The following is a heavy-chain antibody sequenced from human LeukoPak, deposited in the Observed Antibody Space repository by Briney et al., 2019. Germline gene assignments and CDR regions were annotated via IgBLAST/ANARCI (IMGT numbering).Heavy chain of an antibody. V-gene: IGHV3-9*01. Sequence: PGRSLRLSCAASGFTFDDYAMHWVRQAPGKGLEGVGGISWNSGSIGYADSVKGRFTISRDNAKNSLYLQMNSLRAEDTALYYCAKDMGIAVAGHGDYWGQGTLVTVSS. D-gene: IGHD6-19*01. J-gene: IGHJ4*02. CDR1: GFTFDDYA. CDR3: AKDMGIAVAGHGDY. CDR2: ISWNSGSI.